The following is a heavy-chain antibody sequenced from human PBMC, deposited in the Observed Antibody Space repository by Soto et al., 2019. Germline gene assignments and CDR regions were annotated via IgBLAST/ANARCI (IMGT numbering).Heavy chain of an antibody. V-gene: IGHV4-61*08. CDR1: GGSISSGDFC. CDR2: IYYSGST. CDR3: ARAYGGYADY. J-gene: IGHJ4*02. Sequence: SETLSLTCTVSGGSISSGDFCWSWIRQPPGKGLEWIGYIYYSGSTNYNPSLKSRVTISVDTSKNQFSLKLSSVTAADTAVYYCARAYGGYADYWGQGALVTVSS. D-gene: IGHD5-12*01.